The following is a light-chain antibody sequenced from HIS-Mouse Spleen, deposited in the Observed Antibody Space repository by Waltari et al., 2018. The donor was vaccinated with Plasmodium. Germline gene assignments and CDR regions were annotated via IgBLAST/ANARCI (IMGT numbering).Light chain of an antibody. Sequence: SYELTQPPSVSVSPGQTASITCSGDQLGDKYACCDQQKPGQSPVLVIYQDSKRPSGIPERFSGSNSGNTATLTISGTQAMDEADYYCQAWDSSTVVFGGGTKLTVL. CDR1: QLGDKY. J-gene: IGLJ2*01. CDR2: QDS. CDR3: QAWDSSTVV. V-gene: IGLV3-1*01.